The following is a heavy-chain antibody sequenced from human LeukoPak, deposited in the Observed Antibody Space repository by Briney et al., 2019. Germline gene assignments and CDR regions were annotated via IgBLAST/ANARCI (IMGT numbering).Heavy chain of an antibody. V-gene: IGHV1-2*06. CDR2: INPNSGGT. Sequence: ASVKVSCKASGYTFTCYYMHWVRQAPGQGLEWMGRINPNSGGTNYAQKFQGRVTMTRDTSISTAYMELSRLRSDDTAVYYCARGGSGYYYGMDVWGQGTTVTVSS. CDR3: ARGGSGYYYGMDV. D-gene: IGHD5-12*01. CDR1: GYTFTCYY. J-gene: IGHJ6*02.